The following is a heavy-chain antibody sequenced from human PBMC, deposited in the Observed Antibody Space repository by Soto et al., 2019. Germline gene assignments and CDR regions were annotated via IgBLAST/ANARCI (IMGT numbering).Heavy chain of an antibody. Sequence: SETLSLTCAVYGGSFSGYYWSWIRQPPGEGLEWIGEINHSGSTNYNPSLKSRVTISVDTSKNQFSLKLSSVTAADTAVYYCARAGIAVRTRDYYGMDVWGQGTTVTVSS. CDR3: ARAGIAVRTRDYYGMDV. CDR2: INHSGST. CDR1: GGSFSGYY. J-gene: IGHJ6*02. D-gene: IGHD6-19*01. V-gene: IGHV4-34*01.